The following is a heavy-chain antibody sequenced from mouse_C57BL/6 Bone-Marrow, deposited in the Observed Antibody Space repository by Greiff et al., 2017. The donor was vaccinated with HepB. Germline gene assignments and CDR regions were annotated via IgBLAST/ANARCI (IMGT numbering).Heavy chain of an antibody. CDR2: IYPGDGDT. CDR3: ARRGQLRLRCWYFDV. D-gene: IGHD3-2*02. V-gene: IGHV1-80*01. J-gene: IGHJ1*03. Sequence: QVQLQQSGAELVKPGASVKISCKASGYAFSSYWMNWVKQRPGKGLEWIGQIYPGDGDTNYNGKFKGKATLTADKSSSTAYMQLSSLTSEDSAVYFCARRGQLRLRCWYFDVWGTGTTVTVSS. CDR1: GYAFSSYW.